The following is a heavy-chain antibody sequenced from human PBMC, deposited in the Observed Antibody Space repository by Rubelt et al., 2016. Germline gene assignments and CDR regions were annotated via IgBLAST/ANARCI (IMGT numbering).Heavy chain of an antibody. Sequence: GAGLLKPSQTLSLTCTVSGGSISSGGYYWSWIRQHPGKGLEWIGYIYYSGSTYYNPSLKSRVTISVDTSKNQFSLKLSSVTAADTAVYYCARDCRGSCDSSGYGIDYWGQGTLVTVSS. V-gene: IGHV4-31*03. CDR3: ARDCRGSCDSSGYGIDY. CDR1: GGSISSGGYY. CDR2: IYYSGST. J-gene: IGHJ4*02. D-gene: IGHD3-22*01.